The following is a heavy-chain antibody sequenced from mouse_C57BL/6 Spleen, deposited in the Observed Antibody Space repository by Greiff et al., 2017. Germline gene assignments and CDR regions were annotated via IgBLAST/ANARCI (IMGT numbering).Heavy chain of an antibody. Sequence: QVHVKQPGAELVMPGASVKLSCKASGYTFTSYWMHWVKQRPGQGLEWIGEIDPSDSYTNYNQKFKGKSTLTVDKSSSTAYMQLSSLTSEDSAVYYCARGWDWGQGTLVTVSA. D-gene: IGHD3-3*01. V-gene: IGHV1-69*01. CDR3: ARGWD. CDR1: GYTFTSYW. J-gene: IGHJ3*01. CDR2: IDPSDSYT.